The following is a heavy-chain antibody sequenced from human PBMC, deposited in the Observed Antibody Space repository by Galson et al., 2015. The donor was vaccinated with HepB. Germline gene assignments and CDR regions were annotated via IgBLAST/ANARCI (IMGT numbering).Heavy chain of an antibody. CDR2: ITSRSSSV. J-gene: IGHJ4*02. V-gene: IGHV3-48*01. CDR1: GFTFSSYT. D-gene: IGHD4-17*01. CDR3: AGSYGAYNFADY. Sequence: SLRLSCAASGFTFSSYTMNWVRQAPGKGLEWVSYITSRSSSVYYADSVKGRFTISRDNAKNSLYLQMNSLRAEDTAVYYCAGSYGAYNFADYWGQGTLVTVSS.